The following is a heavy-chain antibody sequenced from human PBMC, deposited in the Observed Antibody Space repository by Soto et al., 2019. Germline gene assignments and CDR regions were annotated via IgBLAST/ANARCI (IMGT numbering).Heavy chain of an antibody. CDR3: ARVSRSGGTYCFDC. Sequence: EVQLVESGGGLVQPGGSVRLSCAASGFSFSGYSMAWVRLAPGKGLEWVSYISSSGTTIYYADSVKGRFTISRDNVKNSLDLQLNSLRDEDTAVYYCARVSRSGGTYCFDCWGQGALVTVSS. D-gene: IGHD1-26*01. CDR2: ISSSGTTI. CDR1: GFSFSGYS. J-gene: IGHJ4*02. V-gene: IGHV3-48*02.